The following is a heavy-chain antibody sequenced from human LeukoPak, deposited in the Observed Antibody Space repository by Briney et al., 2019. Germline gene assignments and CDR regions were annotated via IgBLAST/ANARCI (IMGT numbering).Heavy chain of an antibody. CDR1: GRSISSGYY. V-gene: IGHV4-38-2*02. J-gene: IGHJ4*02. CDR3: ASNRGYRYGSAY. Sequence: SETLSLTCSVSGRSISSGYYLTWIRQPPRQGLEWMGTIYHSGSTYYNPSLKSRVTISLDTSKSQFSLRLNSVTATDTAIYYCASNRGYRYGSAYWGQGILVTVSS. D-gene: IGHD5-18*01. CDR2: IYHSGST.